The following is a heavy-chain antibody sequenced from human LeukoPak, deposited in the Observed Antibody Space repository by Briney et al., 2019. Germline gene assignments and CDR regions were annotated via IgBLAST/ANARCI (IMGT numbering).Heavy chain of an antibody. V-gene: IGHV4-30-4*01. Sequence: SETLSLTCTVSGGSISSGDYYWSWIRQPPGKGLEWIGYIYYSGSTYYNPSLKSRVTISVDTSKNQFSLKLSSVIAADTAVYYCARFRTLLYYGSGSGRDYWGQGTLVTVSS. CDR2: IYYSGST. CDR1: GGSISSGDYY. D-gene: IGHD3-10*01. CDR3: ARFRTLLYYGSGSGRDY. J-gene: IGHJ4*02.